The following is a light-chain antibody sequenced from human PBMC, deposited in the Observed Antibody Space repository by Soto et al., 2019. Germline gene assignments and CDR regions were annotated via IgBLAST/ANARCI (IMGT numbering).Light chain of an antibody. CDR2: AAS. CDR3: QKYSSVPV. Sequence: DIQMTQSPSSLSASVGDRVTITCRASQDIRNFVAWYQQKPGKAPKLLIYAASTLQSGVPSRFSGSGSGTDVTLTIISLQPEDVATYYCQKYSSVPVFGPGTKVEIK. CDR1: QDIRNF. J-gene: IGKJ3*01. V-gene: IGKV1-27*01.